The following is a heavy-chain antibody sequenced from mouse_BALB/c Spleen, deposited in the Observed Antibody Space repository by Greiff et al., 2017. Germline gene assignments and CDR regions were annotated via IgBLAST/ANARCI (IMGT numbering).Heavy chain of an antibody. CDR2: ISYTGST. D-gene: IGHD1-3*01. J-gene: IGHJ4*01. CDR3: ARWSGYAMDY. Sequence: EVKLMQSGPGLVKPSHSLSLTCTVTGYSITSDYAWNWIRQFPGNKLEWMGYISYTGSTSYNPSLKSRISITRDTSKNQFYLQLNSVTTEDTAKYYCARWSGYAMDYWGQGTSVTVSS. V-gene: IGHV3-2*02. CDR1: GYSITSDYA.